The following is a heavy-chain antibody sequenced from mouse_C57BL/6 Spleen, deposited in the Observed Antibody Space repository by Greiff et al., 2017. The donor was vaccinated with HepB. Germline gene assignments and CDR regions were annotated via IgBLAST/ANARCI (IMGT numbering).Heavy chain of an antibody. CDR1: GFNIKNTY. CDR3: ARPYYGSSSCYAMDY. CDR2: IDPANGNT. Sequence: VQLQQSVAELVRPGASVKLSCTASGFNIKNTYMHWVKQRPEQGLEWIGRIDPANGNTKYAPKFQGKATITADTSSNTAYLQLSSLTSEGTAIYYCARPYYGSSSCYAMDYWGQGTSVTVSS. J-gene: IGHJ4*01. V-gene: IGHV14-3*01. D-gene: IGHD1-1*01.